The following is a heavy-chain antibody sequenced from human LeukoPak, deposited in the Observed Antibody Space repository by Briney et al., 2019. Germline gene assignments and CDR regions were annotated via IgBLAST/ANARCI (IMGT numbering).Heavy chain of an antibody. CDR2: INPNSGGT. Sequence: GASVKVSCKASGYTFTGYYMHWVRQAPGQGLEWMGWINPNSGGTNYAQKFQGWVTMTSDTSISTAYMELSRLRSDDTAVYYCARAGGNSGVWAFDIWGQGTMVTVSS. D-gene: IGHD4-23*01. CDR3: ARAGGNSGVWAFDI. CDR1: GYTFTGYY. J-gene: IGHJ3*02. V-gene: IGHV1-2*04.